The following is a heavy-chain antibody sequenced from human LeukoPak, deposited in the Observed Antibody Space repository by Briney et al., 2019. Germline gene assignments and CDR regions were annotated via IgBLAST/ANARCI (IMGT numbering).Heavy chain of an antibody. CDR2: ISDAAGTT. CDR3: AKGEFWSAYYD. V-gene: IGHV3-23*01. D-gene: IGHD3-3*01. CDR1: GLTFSTFA. J-gene: IGHJ4*02. Sequence: HAGGSLRLSCAASGLTFSTFAMNWVRQAPGKGLEWVSTISDAAGTTYYADSVRGRFTISRDNSKNTLYLQMNSLRAEDTAVYYCAKGEFWSAYYDWGQGTLVTVSS.